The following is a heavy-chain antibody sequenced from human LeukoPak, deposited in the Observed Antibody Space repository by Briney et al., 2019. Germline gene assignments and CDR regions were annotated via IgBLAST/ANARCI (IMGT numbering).Heavy chain of an antibody. CDR2: ISDDGSNK. CDR1: GFTFSSYT. Sequence: GGSLRLSCAASGFTFSSYTMHWVRQAPGKGLEWVAVISDDGSNKYYADSVKGRFTISRDNSKNTLYLQMNRLRAEDTAVYYCARVLPAPVDYYYMDVWGKGTTVTVSS. D-gene: IGHD2-2*01. V-gene: IGHV3-30*04. J-gene: IGHJ6*03. CDR3: ARVLPAPVDYYYMDV.